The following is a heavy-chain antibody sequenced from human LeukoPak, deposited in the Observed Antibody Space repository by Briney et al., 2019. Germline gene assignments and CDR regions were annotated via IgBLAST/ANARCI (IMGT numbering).Heavy chain of an antibody. J-gene: IGHJ5*02. V-gene: IGHV3-9*01. D-gene: IGHD6-19*01. CDR3: AKDMLAVAGSNWFDP. CDR1: GFTFDDYA. Sequence: GRSLRLSCAASGFTFDDYAMHWVRQAPGKGLEWASGISWNSGSIGYADSVKGRFTISRDNAKNSLYLQMNSLRAEDTALYYCAKDMLAVAGSNWFDPWGQGTLVTVSS. CDR2: ISWNSGSI.